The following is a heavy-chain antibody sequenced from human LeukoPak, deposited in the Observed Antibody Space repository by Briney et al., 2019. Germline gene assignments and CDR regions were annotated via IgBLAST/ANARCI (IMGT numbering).Heavy chain of an antibody. V-gene: IGHV1-18*01. J-gene: IGHJ4*01. D-gene: IGHD2-21*01. Sequence: TSVKVSCKASGYTFSSYGISWLRQAPGQGLEWMGWISAYNGNTNYAQKFQGRVTMTTDTSTSTLYMEVRSLRSDDTAVYYCARDHGHKSVEYWGHGTPVTVSS. CDR1: GYTFSSYG. CDR2: ISAYNGNT. CDR3: ARDHGHKSVEY.